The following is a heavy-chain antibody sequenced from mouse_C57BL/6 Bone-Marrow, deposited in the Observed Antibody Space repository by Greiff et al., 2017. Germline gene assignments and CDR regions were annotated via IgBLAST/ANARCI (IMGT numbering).Heavy chain of an antibody. CDR1: GFTFTDYY. V-gene: IGHV7-3*01. D-gene: IGHD3-3*01. Sequence: EVQLQESGGGLVQPGGSLSLSCAASGFTFTDYYMSWVRQPPGKALEWLGFIRNKANGYTTEYSASVKGRFTISRDNSQSILYLQMNALRAEDSATYYCARYTSRGDPFDYWGQGTTLTVSS. J-gene: IGHJ2*01. CDR3: ARYTSRGDPFDY. CDR2: IRNKANGYTT.